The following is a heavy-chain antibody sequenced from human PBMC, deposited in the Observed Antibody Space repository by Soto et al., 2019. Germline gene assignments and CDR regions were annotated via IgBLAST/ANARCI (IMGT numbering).Heavy chain of an antibody. J-gene: IGHJ6*03. D-gene: IGHD3-9*01. V-gene: IGHV1-69*08. CDR3: ARVTGAHDSVGNYRDV. Sequence: QVQLVQSGPEVKKPGSSVKVSCKTSGGTLSSYSISWVRQAPGQGLEWVGRIITFVGKANVAQQFQGRVTLTADRSTNTTYRRLGSLTSDETAVYYGARVTGAHDSVGNYRDVGGTGTPVTVSS. CDR1: GGTLSSYS. CDR2: IITFVGKA.